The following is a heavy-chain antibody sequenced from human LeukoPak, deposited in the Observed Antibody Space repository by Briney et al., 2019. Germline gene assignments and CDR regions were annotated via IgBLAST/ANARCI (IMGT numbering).Heavy chain of an antibody. J-gene: IGHJ4*02. CDR3: ARRRYFDY. CDR1: GGSISSYY. CDR2: IYYSGST. Sequence: PSETLSPTCTVSGGSISSYYWSWIRQPPGKGLEWIGYIYYSGSTNYNPSLKSRVTISVDTSKNQFSLKLSSVTAADTAVYYCARRRYFDYWGQGTLVTVSS. V-gene: IGHV4-59*08.